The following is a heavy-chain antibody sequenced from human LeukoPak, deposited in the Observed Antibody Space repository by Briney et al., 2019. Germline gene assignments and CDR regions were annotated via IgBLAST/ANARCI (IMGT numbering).Heavy chain of an antibody. Sequence: PSETLSLTCTVSGGSISSYYWSWIRQPPGKGLEWIGYIYYSGSTNYNPSLKSRVTISVDTPKNQFSLKLSSVTAADTAVYYCAREVYCGGDCRYYFDYWGQGTLVTVSS. CDR3: AREVYCGGDCRYYFDY. CDR2: IYYSGST. D-gene: IGHD2-21*02. CDR1: GGSISSYY. V-gene: IGHV4-59*01. J-gene: IGHJ4*02.